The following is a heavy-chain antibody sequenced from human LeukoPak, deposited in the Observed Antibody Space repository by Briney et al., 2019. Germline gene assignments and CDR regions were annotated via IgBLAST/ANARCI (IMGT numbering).Heavy chain of an antibody. J-gene: IGHJ1*01. V-gene: IGHV6-1*01. CDR3: VRAAARGWFFQQ. CDR1: GDNVSNNSAA. Sequence: SQTLSLTCAISGDNVSNNSAAWNWIRQSPSRGLEWLGRTYYRSKWYNDYALSVKSRITINPDTSKNQFSLHLNSVTPDDTAVYYCVRAAARGWFFQQWGQGSLATVSS. D-gene: IGHD6-13*01. CDR2: TYYRSKWYN.